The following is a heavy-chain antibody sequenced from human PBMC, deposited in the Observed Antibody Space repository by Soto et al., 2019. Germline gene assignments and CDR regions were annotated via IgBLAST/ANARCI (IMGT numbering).Heavy chain of an antibody. CDR2: SIPIFGTA. Sequence: SVKVSCKASGGTFNNYPITWVRQAPGEGLEWMGGSIPIFGTANYAQKFQGRVTISVDESTSTAYMELSSLRSEDTAVYYCARGRGYSGDDHYYYFDMDAWGQGTTVTVSS. J-gene: IGHJ6*02. CDR3: ARGRGYSGDDHYYYFDMDA. D-gene: IGHD5-12*01. V-gene: IGHV1-69*13. CDR1: GGTFNNYP.